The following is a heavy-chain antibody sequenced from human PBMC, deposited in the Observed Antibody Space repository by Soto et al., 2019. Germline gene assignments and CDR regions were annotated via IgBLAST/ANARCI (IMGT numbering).Heavy chain of an antibody. CDR1: GFTFSSYG. D-gene: IGHD4-17*01. J-gene: IGHJ4*02. CDR3: AKDLLFTTLTTLFDY. CDR2: ISYDGSNK. Sequence: GGSLRLSCAASGFTFSSYGMHWVRQAPGKGLEWVAVISYDGSNKYYADSVKGRFTISRDNSKNTLYLQMNSLRAEDTAVYYCAKDLLFTTLTTLFDYWGQGTPVTVSS. V-gene: IGHV3-30*18.